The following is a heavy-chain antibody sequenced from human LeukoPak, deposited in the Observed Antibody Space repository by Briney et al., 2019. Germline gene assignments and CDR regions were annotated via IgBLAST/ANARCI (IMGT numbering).Heavy chain of an antibody. V-gene: IGHV3-23*01. D-gene: IGHD2-8*01. J-gene: IGHJ3*02. Sequence: PGGSLRLSCAASGFTLSNFPMSWVRQAPGKGLEWVSSFSAGGGGSYYADSVKGRFTISRDNSKNTLYLQMNSLRAEDTAVYYCAKDYPNGGAFDIWGQGTMVTVSS. CDR3: AKDYPNGGAFDI. CDR1: GFTLSNFP. CDR2: FSAGGGGS.